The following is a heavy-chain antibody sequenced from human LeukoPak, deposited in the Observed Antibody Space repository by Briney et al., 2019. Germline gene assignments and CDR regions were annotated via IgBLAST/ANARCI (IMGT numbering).Heavy chain of an antibody. CDR2: IYNSGST. Sequence: PSETLSLTCTVSGGSISSFYWSWIRQPPGKGLEWIGNIYNSGSTNYNPSLKSRVTISADTSKNQFSLKLSSVTAADTAVYFCARTPGEWGQGTLVIVSS. J-gene: IGHJ4*02. V-gene: IGHV4-59*12. CDR3: ARTPGE. D-gene: IGHD2-21*01. CDR1: GGSISSFY.